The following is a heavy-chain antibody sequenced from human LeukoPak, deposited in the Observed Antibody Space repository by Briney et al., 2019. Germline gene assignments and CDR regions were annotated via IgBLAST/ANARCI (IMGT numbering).Heavy chain of an antibody. CDR2: IIPIFGTG. J-gene: IGHJ4*02. V-gene: IGHV1-69*13. D-gene: IGHD6-19*01. CDR1: GYTFSDYY. Sequence: SVKVSCKASGYTFSDYYLHWVRQAPGQGLEWMGGIIPIFGTGNYAQKFQGRVTITADESMSTAYMELSSLRSEDTAVYYCARDRSGYFDYWGQGTLVTVSS. CDR3: ARDRSGYFDY.